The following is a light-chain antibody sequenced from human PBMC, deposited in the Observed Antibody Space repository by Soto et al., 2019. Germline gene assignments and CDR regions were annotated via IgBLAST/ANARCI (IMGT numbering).Light chain of an antibody. Sequence: EIVLTQSPATLSLSPGERATLSCSARQSVSSSLSWYQQKPCQAPRLLIYDSSNKATDIPARFSGSGSGTDFTLTINSLEPEDFAVYYCQQRSNWPRTFGQGTKLEIK. J-gene: IGKJ2*01. CDR2: DSS. CDR3: QQRSNWPRT. CDR1: QSVSSS. V-gene: IGKV3-11*01.